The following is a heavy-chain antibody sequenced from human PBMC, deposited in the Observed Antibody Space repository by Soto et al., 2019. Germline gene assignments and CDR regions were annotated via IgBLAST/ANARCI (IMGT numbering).Heavy chain of an antibody. CDR2: ISSSSSYI. D-gene: IGHD6-19*01. J-gene: IGHJ4*02. CDR3: ARDRVAGYFDY. V-gene: IGHV3-21*01. CDR1: GFTFSSDR. Sequence: GGSLRLSYAACGFTFSSDRMNWVRQAPGKGLEWVSSISSSSSYIYYADSVKGRFTISRDNAKNSLYLQMNSLRAEDTAVYYCARDRVAGYFDYWGQGTLVTVSS.